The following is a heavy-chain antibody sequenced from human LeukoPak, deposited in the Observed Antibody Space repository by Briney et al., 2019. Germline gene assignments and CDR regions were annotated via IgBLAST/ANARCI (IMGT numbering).Heavy chain of an antibody. CDR3: ARAPLWFGELYAFDI. J-gene: IGHJ3*02. V-gene: IGHV1-18*04. CDR2: ISACNGNT. CDR1: GYTFTSYG. D-gene: IGHD3-10*01. Sequence: ASVKVSCKASGYTFTSYGISWVRQAPGQGLEWMGWISACNGNTNYAQKLQGRVTMTTDTSTSTAYMELRSLRSDDTAVYYCARAPLWFGELYAFDIWGQGTMVTDSP.